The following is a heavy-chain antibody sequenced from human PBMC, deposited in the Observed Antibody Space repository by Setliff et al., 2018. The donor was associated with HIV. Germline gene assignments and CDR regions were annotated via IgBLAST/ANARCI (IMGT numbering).Heavy chain of an antibody. CDR3: ARGSNDVSWGVYYYYGMDV. CDR2: VDQSGSI. Sequence: SSETLSLTCGVSGGSFSGHYWTWIRRPPGKGLEWIGEVDQSGSINYNPSLKSRATISLDTSKSHFSLRLTSVSAADTAVYYCARGSNDVSWGVYYYYGMDVWGQGTAVTVSS. J-gene: IGHJ6*02. CDR1: GGSFSGHY. D-gene: IGHD3-10*01. V-gene: IGHV4-34*01.